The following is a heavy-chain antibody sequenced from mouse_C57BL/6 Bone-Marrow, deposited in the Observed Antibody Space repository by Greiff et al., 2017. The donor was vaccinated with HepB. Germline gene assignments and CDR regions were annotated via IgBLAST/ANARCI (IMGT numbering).Heavy chain of an antibody. CDR1: GYSFTSYY. CDR2: IYPGSGNT. Sequence: QVQLQQSGPELVKPGASVKISCKASGYSFTSYYIHWVKQRPGQGLEWIGWIYPGSGNTKYNEKFKGKATLTADTSSSTAYRQLSSLTSEDSAVYYCARPGPVYYFDYWGQGTTLTVSS. J-gene: IGHJ2*01. CDR3: ARPGPVYYFDY. V-gene: IGHV1-66*01.